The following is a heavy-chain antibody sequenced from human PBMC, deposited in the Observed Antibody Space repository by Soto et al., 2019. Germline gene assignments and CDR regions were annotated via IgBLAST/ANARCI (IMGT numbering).Heavy chain of an antibody. CDR2: IYHSGST. CDR3: ARLSPFKQYYYDSSGYPTSYYYYGMDV. Sequence: SETLSLTCAVSGGSISSSNWWSWVRQPPGKGLEWIGEIYHSGSTNYNPSLKSRVTISVDKSKNQFSPKLSSVTAADTAVYYCARLSPFKQYYYDSSGYPTSYYYYGMDVWGQGTTVTVSS. V-gene: IGHV4-4*02. CDR1: GGSISSSNW. J-gene: IGHJ6*02. D-gene: IGHD3-22*01.